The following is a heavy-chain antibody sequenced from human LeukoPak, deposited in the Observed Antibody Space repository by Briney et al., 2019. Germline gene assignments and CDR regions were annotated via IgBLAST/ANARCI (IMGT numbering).Heavy chain of an antibody. CDR2: MNPNSGNT. J-gene: IGHJ4*02. D-gene: IGHD5-18*01. V-gene: IGHV1-8*03. CDR1: GYIFSSCD. CDR3: AKRGYTYGDFDY. Sequence: GASVEVSCKASGYIFSSCDINWVRQATGQGLEWMGWMNPNSGNTGYAQKFQGRVTITRNTSISTAYMELSSLRSEDTAVYYCAKRGYTYGDFDYWGQGTLVTVSS.